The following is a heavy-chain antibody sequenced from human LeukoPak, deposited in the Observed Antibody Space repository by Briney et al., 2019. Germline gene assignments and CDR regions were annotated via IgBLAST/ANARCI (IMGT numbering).Heavy chain of an antibody. CDR2: FYYSGST. CDR3: ATYLRFAEPPAF. J-gene: IGHJ4*02. D-gene: IGHD5/OR15-5a*01. CDR1: GGVSSSSNYY. V-gene: IGHV4-39*01. Sequence: SATLSLNSTVSGGVSSSSNYYWGWIRQPPGKGLEWIESFYYSGSTYYNPSLTSRVTMSVDPSKNQLSLKLNSVTAADTAVYYCATYLRFAEPPAFWGQGTLVSVSS.